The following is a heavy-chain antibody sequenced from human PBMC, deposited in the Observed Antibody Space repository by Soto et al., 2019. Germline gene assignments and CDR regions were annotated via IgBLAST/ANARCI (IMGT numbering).Heavy chain of an antibody. D-gene: IGHD3-22*01. CDR2: INPSGGRT. CDR3: ARVLYSDYYDSSGHLDY. CDR1: GYTFTSYY. Sequence: ASVKVSCKASGYTFTSYYMHWVRQAPGQGLEWMAMINPSGGRTKYAQIFQGRVTLTRDTSTGTVDMELSSLTSEDTAVYYCARVLYSDYYDSSGHLDYWGQGTLVTVSS. J-gene: IGHJ4*02. V-gene: IGHV1-46*01.